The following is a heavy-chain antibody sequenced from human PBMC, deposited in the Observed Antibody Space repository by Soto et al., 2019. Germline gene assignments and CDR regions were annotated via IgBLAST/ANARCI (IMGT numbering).Heavy chain of an antibody. CDR3: AKAYSSGWYSSSPFDY. Sequence: SCAASGFTFSSYGMHWVRQAPGKGLEWVAVISYDGSNKYYADSVKGRFTISRDNSKNTLYLQMNSLRAEDTAVYYCAKAYSSGWYSSSPFDYWGQG. D-gene: IGHD6-19*01. CDR1: GFTFSSYG. V-gene: IGHV3-30*18. CDR2: ISYDGSNK. J-gene: IGHJ4*02.